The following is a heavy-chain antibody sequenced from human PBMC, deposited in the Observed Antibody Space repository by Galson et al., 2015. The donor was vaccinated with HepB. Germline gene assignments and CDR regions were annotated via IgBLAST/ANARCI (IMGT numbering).Heavy chain of an antibody. J-gene: IGHJ6*03. D-gene: IGHD3-10*01. CDR2: IDAYNGYT. CDR1: GYTFSRYG. V-gene: IGHV1-18*01. Sequence: SGAEVKKPGASVKFSCKASGYTFSRYGISWVRQAPGQGLEWMGRIDAYNGYTHYAQKLQDRVTMTTDTSTNTAYMDLRSLTSDDTAVYYCARDEVRGVRRPGDQYYYMDVWGKGTTVTVSS. CDR3: ARDEVRGVRRPGDQYYYMDV.